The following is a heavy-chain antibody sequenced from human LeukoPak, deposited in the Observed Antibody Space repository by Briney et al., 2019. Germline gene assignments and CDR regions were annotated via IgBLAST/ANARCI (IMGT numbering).Heavy chain of an antibody. CDR3: ARGLWFGPTFDY. V-gene: IGHV4-59*01. CDR1: GGSISSYY. Sequence: SETLSLTCTVSGGSISSYYWRWIRQPPGKGLEWIAYIYYSGTTNYNPSLKSRVTISIDTSKNQFSLKLSSVTAADTAVYYCARGLWFGPTFDYWGQGTLVTVSS. D-gene: IGHD3-10*01. J-gene: IGHJ4*02. CDR2: IYYSGTT.